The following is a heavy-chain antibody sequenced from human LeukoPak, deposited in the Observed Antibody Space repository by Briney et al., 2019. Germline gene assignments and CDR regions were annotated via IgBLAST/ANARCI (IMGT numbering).Heavy chain of an antibody. D-gene: IGHD4-17*01. CDR1: GYTFSGYY. Sequence: ASVKVSCKASGYTFSGYYMHWVRQTPGQGLEWMGWINPNSGDTKYAQKFQGRVTMTRDTSISSAYMELSRLRSDDTAVYYCARDLYGDYSGPYRTKIPIPDYWGQGTLVTVSS. J-gene: IGHJ4*02. CDR2: INPNSGDT. V-gene: IGHV1-2*02. CDR3: ARDLYGDYSGPYRTKIPIPDY.